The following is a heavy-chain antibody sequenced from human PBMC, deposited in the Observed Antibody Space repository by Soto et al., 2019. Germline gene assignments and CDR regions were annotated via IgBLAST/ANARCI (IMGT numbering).Heavy chain of an antibody. CDR2: ISGSGGST. J-gene: IGHJ3*02. D-gene: IGHD2-2*01. Sequence: RDSCGAAEFTSSRYALSRVRQNPGKGLEWVSAISGSGGSTYYADSVKGRFTISRDNSKNTLYLQMNSLRAEDTAVYYCAKAQTTIIVVVQAAPPDAFDIWGQGTMVTVPS. V-gene: IGHV3-23*01. CDR1: EFTSSRYA. CDR3: AKAQTTIIVVVQAAPPDAFDI.